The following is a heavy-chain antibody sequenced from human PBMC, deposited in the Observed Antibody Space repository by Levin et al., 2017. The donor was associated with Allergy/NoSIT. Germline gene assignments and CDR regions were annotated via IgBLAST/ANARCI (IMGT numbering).Heavy chain of an antibody. Sequence: LSLTCAASGFTFSSYGMHWVRQAPGKGLEWVAVISYDGSNKYYADSVKGRFTISRDNSKNTLYLQMNSLRAEDTAVYYCAKPPNYYDSSGYIDFFDYWGQGTLVTVSS. J-gene: IGHJ4*02. V-gene: IGHV3-30*18. CDR3: AKPPNYYDSSGYIDFFDY. CDR1: GFTFSSYG. CDR2: ISYDGSNK. D-gene: IGHD3-22*01.